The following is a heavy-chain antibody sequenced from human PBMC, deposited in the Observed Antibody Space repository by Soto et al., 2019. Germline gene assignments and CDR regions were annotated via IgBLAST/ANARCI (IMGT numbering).Heavy chain of an antibody. D-gene: IGHD2-21*02. CDR3: AKRGPVVTLEKYFDY. Sequence: GGSLRLSCAASGFAFKNYAMTWVRQAPGKGLEWVSGISGGGSTYYADSVKGRFTISRDNSKNTLYQQMDSLRAEDTAVYYCAKRGPVVTLEKYFDYWGQGTLVTVSS. J-gene: IGHJ4*02. CDR1: GFAFKNYA. CDR2: ISGGGST. V-gene: IGHV3-23*01.